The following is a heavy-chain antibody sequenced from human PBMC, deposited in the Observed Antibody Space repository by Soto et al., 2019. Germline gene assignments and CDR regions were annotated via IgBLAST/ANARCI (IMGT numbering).Heavy chain of an antibody. V-gene: IGHV4-39*01. J-gene: IGHJ4*02. CDR1: GGSVSSSGYY. CDR2: IYNSGIS. Sequence: PSETLSLTCTVSGGSVSSSGYYWGWIRPPPGKGLEWIGSIYNSGISYSNPSLKSRVTISVDTSKNQFSLRLRSVTAADTAIYYCARHQDSYYKDRFDYWGQGALVTVSS. CDR3: ARHQDSYYKDRFDY. D-gene: IGHD3-10*01.